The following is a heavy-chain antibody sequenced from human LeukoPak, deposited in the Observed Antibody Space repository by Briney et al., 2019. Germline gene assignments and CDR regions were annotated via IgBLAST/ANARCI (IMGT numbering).Heavy chain of an antibody. V-gene: IGHV3-30-3*01. CDR1: GFTFRNYV. D-gene: IGHD3-10*01. CDR2: TSSDLNVK. J-gene: IGHJ4*02. CDR3: AREGYYGSGSPPSLYFDY. Sequence: GGSLRLSRAASGFTFRNYVIHWVRQAPGKGLEWVAVTSSDLNVKLYADSVKGRFTISRDNSRSTLYLQMNSLRPEDTAIYYCAREGYYGSGSPPSLYFDYWGQGTLVTVSS.